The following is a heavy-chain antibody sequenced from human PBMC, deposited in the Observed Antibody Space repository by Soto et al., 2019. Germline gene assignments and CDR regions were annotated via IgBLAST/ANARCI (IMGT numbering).Heavy chain of an antibody. CDR1: GFTFSRYG. CDR3: ARDLSYYGLGSYSSGGTTTYDY. Sequence: QVQLVESGGGVVQPGRSLRLSCAASGFTFSRYGMHWVRQAPGKGLEWVAVIWYDGSNKYYADSVKGRFTISRDNSKNTLYLHMNSLRAEDTAVYYCARDLSYYGLGSYSSGGTTTYDYWGQGTLVTVSS. CDR2: IWYDGSNK. J-gene: IGHJ4*02. D-gene: IGHD3-10*01. V-gene: IGHV3-33*01.